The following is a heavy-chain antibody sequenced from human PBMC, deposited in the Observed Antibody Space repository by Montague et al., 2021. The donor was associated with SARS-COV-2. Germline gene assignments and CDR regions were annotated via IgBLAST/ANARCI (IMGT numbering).Heavy chain of an antibody. CDR3: ARWDPQTLTVISLRGKSANDY. V-gene: IGHV4-59*12. D-gene: IGHD4-11*01. J-gene: IGHJ4*02. CDR2: IYHTGST. CDR1: GDPIRNYY. Sequence: SETLSLTCTVSGDPIRNYYWTWIRQPPGEGLEWIGYIYHTGSTKYNPSLKSRVTMSIDTSKNQFSLKLRSVTAADTAVYYCARWDPQTLTVISLRGKSANDYWGQGTLVTVSS.